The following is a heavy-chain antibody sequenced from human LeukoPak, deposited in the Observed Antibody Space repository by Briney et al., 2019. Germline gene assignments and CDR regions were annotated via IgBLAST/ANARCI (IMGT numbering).Heavy chain of an antibody. V-gene: IGHV4-59*08. D-gene: IGHD6-13*01. Sequence: SETLSLTCAVSGGSISGYYWSWIRQPPGKGLEYIGYIYYSGRTNYNPSLKSRVTISVDTSKNQFSLKLSSVTAADTAVYYCARQRISSSWIYYFDYWGQGTLVTVSS. CDR2: IYYSGRT. CDR3: ARQRISSSWIYYFDY. J-gene: IGHJ4*02. CDR1: GGSISGYY.